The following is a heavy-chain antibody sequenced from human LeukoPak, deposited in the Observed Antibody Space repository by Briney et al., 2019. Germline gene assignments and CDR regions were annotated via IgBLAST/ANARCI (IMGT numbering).Heavy chain of an antibody. Sequence: LRLSCAASGFTFSSYAMSWIRQPPGKGLEWIGYIYHSGSTYYNPSLKSRVTISVDRSKNQFSLKLSSVTAADTAVYYCARGPSWGHFDYWGQGTLVTVSS. D-gene: IGHD7-27*01. CDR3: ARGPSWGHFDY. J-gene: IGHJ4*02. CDR1: GFTFSSYA. V-gene: IGHV4-30-2*01. CDR2: IYHSGST.